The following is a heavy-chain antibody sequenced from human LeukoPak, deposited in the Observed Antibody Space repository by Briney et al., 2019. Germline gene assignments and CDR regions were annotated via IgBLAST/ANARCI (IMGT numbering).Heavy chain of an antibody. Sequence: GESLKISCKGSGYSFTNDWIGWVRQMPGKGLEWMGIIYPGDSNTRYSSSFQGQVTITADKSISTAYLQWSSLKASDTAKYYCARHTKYSTSSRVFDYWGQGTLVTVSS. V-gene: IGHV5-51*01. J-gene: IGHJ4*02. CDR1: GYSFTNDW. CDR3: ARHTKYSTSSRVFDY. CDR2: IYPGDSNT. D-gene: IGHD6-6*01.